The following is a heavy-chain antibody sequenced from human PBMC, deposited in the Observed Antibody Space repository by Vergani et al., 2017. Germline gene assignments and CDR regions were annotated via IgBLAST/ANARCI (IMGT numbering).Heavy chain of an antibody. D-gene: IGHD3-16*01. Sequence: QVQLVESGGGVVQRGGSLRLSCATSGFTLSNYDMQWIRQGPGKGLEFVAFIQFDGSNQYYADSVKGRFTRSRDFSKNTLYLQMHSLRTDETATYYCAKHFRGWGIDYWGQGTQFIVSS. CDR3: AKHFRGWGIDY. J-gene: IGHJ4*02. CDR2: IQFDGSNQ. CDR1: GFTLSNYD. V-gene: IGHV3-30*02.